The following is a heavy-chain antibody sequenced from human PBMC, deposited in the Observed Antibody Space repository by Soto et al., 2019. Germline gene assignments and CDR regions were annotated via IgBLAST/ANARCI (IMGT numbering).Heavy chain of an antibody. J-gene: IGHJ5*02. D-gene: IGHD3-22*01. CDR1: GYSFTSYW. V-gene: IGHV5-51*01. CDR3: ARLEYDSSGTNWFDP. Sequence: PGESLKISCKGSGYSFTSYWIGWVRQMPGKGLEWMGIIYPGDSDTRYSPSFQGQVTISADKSISTAYLQWSSLKASDTAMYYCARLEYDSSGTNWFDPWGQGTLVTVSS. CDR2: IYPGDSDT.